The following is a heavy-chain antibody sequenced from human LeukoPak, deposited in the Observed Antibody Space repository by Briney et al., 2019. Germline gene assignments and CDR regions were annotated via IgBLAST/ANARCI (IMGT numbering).Heavy chain of an antibody. Sequence: SETLSLTCTVSGGSISSYYWSWIRQPPGKGLEWIGYIYYSGSTNYNPSLKSRVTISVDTSKNQFSLKLSSVTAADTAVYCCALRDYYGAFDIWGQGTMVTVSS. CDR2: IYYSGST. CDR3: ALRDYYGAFDI. D-gene: IGHD3-10*01. CDR1: GGSISSYY. V-gene: IGHV4-59*08. J-gene: IGHJ3*02.